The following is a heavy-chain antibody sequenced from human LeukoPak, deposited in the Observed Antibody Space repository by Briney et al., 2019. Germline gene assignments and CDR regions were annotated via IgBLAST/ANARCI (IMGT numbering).Heavy chain of an antibody. CDR1: GYSINSGYY. J-gene: IGHJ4*02. V-gene: IGHV4-38-2*02. CDR3: ARAPAQGLAHLLSKQTYYFDY. CDR2: IYHSGST. Sequence: SETLSLTCTVSGYSINSGYYWGWIRQPPGKGLEWIGYIYHSGSTYYNPSLKSRVTISVDRSKNQFSLKLSSVTAADTAVYYCARAPAQGLAHLLSKQTYYFDYWSQGTLVTVSS. D-gene: IGHD1/OR15-1a*01.